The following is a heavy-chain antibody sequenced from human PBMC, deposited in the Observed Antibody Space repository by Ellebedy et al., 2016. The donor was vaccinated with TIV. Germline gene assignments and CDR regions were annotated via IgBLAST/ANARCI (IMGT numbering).Heavy chain of an antibody. V-gene: IGHV3-23*01. CDR3: AKAHDNGGNSNWYLDL. D-gene: IGHD4-23*01. CDR1: GFTFDSYA. CDR2: ISGWGGDI. J-gene: IGHJ2*01. Sequence: GESLKISCAASGFTFDSYAMSWVRQAPGKGLEWVSRISGWGGDIFYADSVKGRFTISRDNSKNTLFLQMNSLRVEDTAVYYCAKAHDNGGNSNWYLDLWGRGTLVTVSS.